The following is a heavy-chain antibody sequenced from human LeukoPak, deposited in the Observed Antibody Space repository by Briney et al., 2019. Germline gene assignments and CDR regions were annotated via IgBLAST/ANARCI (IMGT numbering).Heavy chain of an antibody. D-gene: IGHD1-26*01. CDR1: DDSITMYY. Sequence: SETLSLTCSVSDDSITMYYWTWIRQPPGKGLEWIGYVDHTGSTNFNPSLNGRVSISRDTSKNLFSLRLRSVTAADTAVYYCARTVGATTSWFDPWGQGTLVTVSS. V-gene: IGHV4-59*08. J-gene: IGHJ5*02. CDR3: ARTVGATTSWFDP. CDR2: VDHTGST.